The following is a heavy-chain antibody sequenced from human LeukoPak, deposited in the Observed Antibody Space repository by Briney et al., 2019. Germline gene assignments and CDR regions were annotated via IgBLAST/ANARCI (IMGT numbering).Heavy chain of an antibody. CDR1: GYTFTGYY. J-gene: IGHJ4*02. CDR2: INPNSGGT. CDR3: ARMFWVSSSWYDY. D-gene: IGHD6-13*01. Sequence: ASVKVSCKASGYTFTGYYMHWVRQAPGQGLEWMGWINPNSGGTNYAQKFQGRVTMTRDTSISTAYMELSRLRSDDTAVYYCARMFWVSSSWYDYWGQGTLVTVSS. V-gene: IGHV1-2*02.